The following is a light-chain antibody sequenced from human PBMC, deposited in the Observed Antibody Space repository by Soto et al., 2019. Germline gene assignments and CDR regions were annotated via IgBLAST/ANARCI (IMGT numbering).Light chain of an antibody. CDR1: QSVSSNY. Sequence: EIVLTQSPGTLSLSPGERATLSCRASQSVSSNYLAWYQQKPGQAPRLLIYGACSRATGIPDRFSGSGSGTDFTLTISRLEPEDFAVYYCQQYGSSPFTFGPGTKVDIK. CDR2: GAC. CDR3: QQYGSSPFT. J-gene: IGKJ3*01. V-gene: IGKV3-20*01.